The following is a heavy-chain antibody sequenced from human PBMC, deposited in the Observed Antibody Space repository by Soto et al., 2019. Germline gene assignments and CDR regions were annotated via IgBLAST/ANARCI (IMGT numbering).Heavy chain of an antibody. CDR3: AGARRDILANWFDP. J-gene: IGHJ5*02. D-gene: IGHD3-9*01. V-gene: IGHV1-69*12. CDR2: IIPIFGTA. CDR1: GGTFSSYA. Sequence: QVQLVQSGAEVKKPGSSVKVSCKASGGTFSSYAISWVRQAPGQGLEWMGGIIPIFGTANYAQKFQGRVTXXAXEXXSTAYMELRSLRSEETAVYYCAGARRDILANWFDPWGQGTLVTVSS.